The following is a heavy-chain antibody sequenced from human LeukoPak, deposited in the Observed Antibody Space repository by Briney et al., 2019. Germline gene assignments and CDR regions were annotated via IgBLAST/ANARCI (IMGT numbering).Heavy chain of an antibody. CDR3: AKEVAVAGEFDY. CDR1: GFTFDDYA. J-gene: IGHJ4*02. D-gene: IGHD6-19*01. CDR2: ISWNSGSI. Sequence: TGGSLRLSCAASGFTFDDYAMHWVRQAPGKGLEWVSGISWNSGSIGYADSVKGRFTISRDNAKNSLYLQMNSLRAEDTALYYCAKEVAVAGEFDYWGQGTLVTVSS. V-gene: IGHV3-9*01.